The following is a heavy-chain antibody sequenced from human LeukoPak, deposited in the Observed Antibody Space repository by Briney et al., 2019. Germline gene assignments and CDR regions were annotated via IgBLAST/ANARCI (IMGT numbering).Heavy chain of an antibody. Sequence: SETLSLTCTVSGDSINSHYWSWIRQPPGKGLEWIGFIYTRGSTNNNPSLKSRVAMSGDTYKNQVSLTLNSVTAADTAVYYCASRENYYGSGTYVYWGEGTLVTVSS. CDR2: IYTRGST. CDR1: GDSINSHY. J-gene: IGHJ4*02. CDR3: ASRENYYGSGTYVY. D-gene: IGHD3-10*01. V-gene: IGHV4-4*09.